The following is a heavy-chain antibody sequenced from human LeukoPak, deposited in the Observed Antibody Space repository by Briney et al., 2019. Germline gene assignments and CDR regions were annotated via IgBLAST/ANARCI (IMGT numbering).Heavy chain of an antibody. V-gene: IGHV4-4*07. Sequence: SETLSLTCTVSGGSISSYFWSWIRQPAGQGLEWIGRVHVNGLNKDNPSLKSRVTISVDTSKNQFSLKLSSVTAADTAVYYCARDLESSGPSEYYGMDVWGQGTTVTVSS. CDR1: GGSISSYF. CDR2: VHVNGLN. CDR3: ARDLESSGPSEYYGMDV. D-gene: IGHD6-19*01. J-gene: IGHJ6*02.